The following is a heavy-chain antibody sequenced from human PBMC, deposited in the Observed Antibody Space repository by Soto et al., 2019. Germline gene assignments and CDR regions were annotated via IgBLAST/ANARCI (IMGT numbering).Heavy chain of an antibody. Sequence: QVQLVQSGAEVKKPGASVKVSCKASGYTFTSYDINWVRQATGQGLEWMGWMNPNSGNTGYAQKFQGRVTMTRSTSIRTAYMELSSLRSEDTAVYYCARAGDCSGGSCYYWFDTWGQGTLVTVSS. CDR1: GYTFTSYD. CDR2: MNPNSGNT. CDR3: ARAGDCSGGSCYYWFDT. J-gene: IGHJ5*02. V-gene: IGHV1-8*01. D-gene: IGHD2-15*01.